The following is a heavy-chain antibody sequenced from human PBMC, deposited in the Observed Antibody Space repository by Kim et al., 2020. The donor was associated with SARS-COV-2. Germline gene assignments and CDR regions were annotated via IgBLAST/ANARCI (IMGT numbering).Heavy chain of an antibody. CDR1: GGTFSSYA. J-gene: IGHJ5*02. CDR2: IIPIFGTA. D-gene: IGHD1-26*01. CDR3: ARVNRIVGATYNWFDP. Sequence: SVKVSCKASGGTFSSYAISWVRQAPGQGLEWMGGIIPIFGTANYAQKFQGRVTITADESTSTAYMELSSLRSEDTAVYYCARVNRIVGATYNWFDPWGQGTLVTVSS. V-gene: IGHV1-69*13.